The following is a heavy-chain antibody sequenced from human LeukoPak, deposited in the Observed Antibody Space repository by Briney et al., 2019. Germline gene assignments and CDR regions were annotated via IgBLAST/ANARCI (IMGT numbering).Heavy chain of an antibody. Sequence: SETLSLTCTVSGYSISSGYYWGWIRQPPGKGLEWIGSIYHSGSTYYNPSLKSRVTISVDTSKNQLSLKLSSVTAADTAVYYCARLDSWFDPWGQGTLVNVSS. CDR1: GYSISSGYY. V-gene: IGHV4-38-2*02. CDR3: ARLDSWFDP. J-gene: IGHJ5*02. CDR2: IYHSGST.